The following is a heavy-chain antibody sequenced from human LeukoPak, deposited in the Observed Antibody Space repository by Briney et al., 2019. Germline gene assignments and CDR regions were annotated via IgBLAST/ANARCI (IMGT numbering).Heavy chain of an antibody. D-gene: IGHD3-9*01. V-gene: IGHV3-11*06. Sequence: GGSLRLSCAASGFTFSDYYMSWIRQAPGKGLEWVSYISSSSSYTNYADSVKGRFTISRDNAKNSLYLQMNSLRAEDTAVYYCARVRDYDILTGYNDAFDIWGQGTMVTVSS. CDR2: ISSSSSYT. CDR3: ARVRDYDILTGYNDAFDI. J-gene: IGHJ3*02. CDR1: GFTFSDYY.